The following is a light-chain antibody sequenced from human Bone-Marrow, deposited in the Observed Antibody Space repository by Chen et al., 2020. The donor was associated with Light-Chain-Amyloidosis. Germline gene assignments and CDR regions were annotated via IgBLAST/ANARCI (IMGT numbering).Light chain of an antibody. Sequence: SYVLTQPSSVSVAPGQTATIACGGYNIGSTSVHWYQPTPGQAPLLVVYDDSDRPSGIPERLSGSNSGNTATLTISRVEAGDEADYYCQVWDRSSDRPVFGGGTKLTVL. CDR1: NIGSTS. V-gene: IGLV3-21*02. J-gene: IGLJ3*02. CDR2: DDS. CDR3: QVWDRSSDRPV.